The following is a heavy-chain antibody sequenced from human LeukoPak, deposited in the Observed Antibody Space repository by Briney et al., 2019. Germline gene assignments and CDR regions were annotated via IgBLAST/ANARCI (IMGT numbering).Heavy chain of an antibody. D-gene: IGHD6-19*01. V-gene: IGHV3-23*01. CDR3: AKRIAVAGPYFDY. J-gene: IGHJ4*02. Sequence: GGSLRLSCAASGFTFSNYAMSWVRQAPGKGLEWVSAISTSGGSTYYADSVKGRFTISRDNSKNTLYLQMNSLRAEDTAVYYCAKRIAVAGPYFDYWGQGTLVTVSS. CDR2: ISTSGGST. CDR1: GFTFSNYA.